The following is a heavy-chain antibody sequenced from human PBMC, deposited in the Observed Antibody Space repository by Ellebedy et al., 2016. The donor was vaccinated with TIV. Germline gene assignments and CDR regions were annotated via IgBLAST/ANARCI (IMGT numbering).Heavy chain of an antibody. V-gene: IGHV4-59*08. CDR2: ISDGGTT. CDR1: GFSLSDVT. Sequence: GSLRLSCAASGFSLSDVTMSWIRQPPGKGLEWIGYISDGGTTSYNPSLKGRLTISRDTSKNQFSLKLSSVTAADTAVYYCARRGFLDHWGQGILVTVSS. CDR3: ARRGFLDH. J-gene: IGHJ4*02.